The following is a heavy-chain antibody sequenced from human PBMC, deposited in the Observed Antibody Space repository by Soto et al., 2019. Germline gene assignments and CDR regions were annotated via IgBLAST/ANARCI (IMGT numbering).Heavy chain of an antibody. CDR3: AXXXXRXXXGGNYYYSLDV. V-gene: IGHV1-69*12. CDR1: GDTFRSFA. J-gene: IGHJ6*02. D-gene: IGHD6-25*01. Sequence: QVQLVQSGAEVKKPGTSVKVSCKASGDTFRSFAISWVRQAPGQGLEWMGGIIPIFRTPRYAQKFQGRVTITADEFTSTAYMELSSLTSEXPAVYXXAXXXXRXXXGGNYYYSLDVWGQGTTVIVSS. CDR2: IIPIFRTP.